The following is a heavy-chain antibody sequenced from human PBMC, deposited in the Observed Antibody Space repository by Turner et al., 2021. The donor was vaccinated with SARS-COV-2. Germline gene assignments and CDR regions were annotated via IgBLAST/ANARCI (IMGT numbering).Heavy chain of an antibody. V-gene: IGHV3-23*01. J-gene: IGHJ4*02. CDR2: ISGSGGST. CDR3: AKADRVMIVVVITLFDY. Sequence: EVQLLESGGGLVQTGGSLRLTWAALGFTFSSYAMSWVRQAPGKGLEWVSAISGSGGSTYYADSVKGRFTISRDNSKNTLYLQMNSLRAEDSAVYYCAKADRVMIVVVITLFDYWGQGTLVTVSS. D-gene: IGHD3-22*01. CDR1: GFTFSSYA.